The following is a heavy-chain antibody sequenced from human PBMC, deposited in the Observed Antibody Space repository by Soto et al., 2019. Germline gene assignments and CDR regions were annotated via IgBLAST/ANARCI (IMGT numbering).Heavy chain of an antibody. V-gene: IGHV4-34*01. CDR3: ARGDIVVVPAGMDV. Sequence: PSETLSLTCAVYGGSFSGYYWSWIRQPPGKGLEWIGEINHSGSTNYNPSLKSRVTISVDTSKNQFSLKLSSVTAADTAVYYCARGDIVVVPAGMDVWGQGTTVTVSS. CDR2: INHSGST. CDR1: GGSFSGYY. D-gene: IGHD2-2*01. J-gene: IGHJ6*02.